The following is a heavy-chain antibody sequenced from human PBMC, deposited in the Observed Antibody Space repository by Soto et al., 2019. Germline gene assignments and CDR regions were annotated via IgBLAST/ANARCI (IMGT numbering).Heavy chain of an antibody. Sequence: EVQLVESGGGLIQPGGSLRLSCAASGFTVSSNYMSWVRQAPGKGLEWVSVIYSGGSTYYADSVKGRFTISRDNAKNSLYLQMNSLRAEDTAVYYCARVVGATGLRFDYWGQGTLVTVSS. CDR1: GFTVSSNY. CDR2: IYSGGST. CDR3: ARVVGATGLRFDY. D-gene: IGHD1-26*01. V-gene: IGHV3-53*01. J-gene: IGHJ4*02.